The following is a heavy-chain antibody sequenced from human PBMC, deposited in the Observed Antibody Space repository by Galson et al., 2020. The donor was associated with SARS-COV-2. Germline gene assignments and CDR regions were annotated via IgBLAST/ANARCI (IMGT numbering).Heavy chain of an antibody. CDR3: ARWHDGSEGWYFDN. J-gene: IGHJ4*02. D-gene: IGHD3-22*01. V-gene: IGHV3-7*01. CDR1: GFTFGDYS. CDR2: IKHDGSEE. Sequence: GGSLRLSCAASGFTFGDYSINWVRQAPGKGLEWVANIKHDGSEENFVDSVKGRFTISRDNAENSLYLFMNTLRAEDTAVYYCARWHDGSEGWYFDNWGQGILVTVSS.